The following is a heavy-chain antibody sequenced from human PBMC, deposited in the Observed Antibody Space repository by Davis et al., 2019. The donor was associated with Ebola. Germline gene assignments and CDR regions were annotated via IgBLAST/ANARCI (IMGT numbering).Heavy chain of an antibody. CDR3: AKDLSPGVAGPNYYYYGMDV. CDR2: ISWNSGSI. D-gene: IGHD6-19*01. V-gene: IGHV3-9*01. CDR1: GFTFNNYA. Sequence: SLKISCAASGFTFNNYAMTWIRQAPGKGLEWVSGISWNSGSIGYADSVKGRFTISRDNAKNSLYLQMNSLRAEDTALYYCAKDLSPGVAGPNYYYYGMDVWGQGTTVTVSS. J-gene: IGHJ6*02.